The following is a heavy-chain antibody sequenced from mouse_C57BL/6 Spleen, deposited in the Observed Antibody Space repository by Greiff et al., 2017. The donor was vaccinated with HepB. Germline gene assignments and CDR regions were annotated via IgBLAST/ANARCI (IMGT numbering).Heavy chain of an antibody. CDR2: IWSGGST. J-gene: IGHJ1*03. CDR3: AKGGTTVVAGHWYFDV. D-gene: IGHD1-1*01. CDR1: GFSLTSYG. V-gene: IGHV2-4*01. Sequence: QVHVKQSGPGLVQPSQSLSITCTVSGFSLTSYGVHWVRQPPGKGLEWLGVIWSGGSTDYNAAFISRLSISKDNSKSQVFFKMNSLQADDTAIYYCAKGGTTVVAGHWYFDVWGTGTTVTVSS.